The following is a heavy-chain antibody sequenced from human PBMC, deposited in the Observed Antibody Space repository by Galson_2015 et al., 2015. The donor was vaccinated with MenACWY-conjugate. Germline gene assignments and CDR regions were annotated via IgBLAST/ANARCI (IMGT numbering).Heavy chain of an antibody. CDR3: AKSRGGDNWVFFGS. J-gene: IGHJ4*02. CDR1: GFTFSNYA. V-gene: IGHV3-23*01. D-gene: IGHD5-24*01. CDR2: VSSTGDDT. Sequence: SLGLSCAASGFTFSNYAMRWVRQAPGKGLEWVSSVSSTGDDTYYTDSVKGRFTISRDNSKNTLYLQMNNLRAEDTAMYYCAKSRGGDNWVFFGSWGQGTLVTVSS.